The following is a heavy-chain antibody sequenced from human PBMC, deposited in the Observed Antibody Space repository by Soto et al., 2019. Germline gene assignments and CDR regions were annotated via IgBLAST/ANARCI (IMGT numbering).Heavy chain of an antibody. V-gene: IGHV3-72*01. CDR1: GFTFSDNY. CDR3: TRDSSSCRGGYCYFDS. Sequence: EVQLVESGGGLVQPGGSLRLSCAASGFTFSDNYMDWVRQAPGKGLEWVGRARTKGNSYMTEYAASVKGRFTISRDDSKNSLYLQMNGLKTEDTAVYYCTRDSSSCRGGYCYFDSWGQGTLVTVSS. J-gene: IGHJ4*02. CDR2: ARTKGNSYMT. D-gene: IGHD2-15*01.